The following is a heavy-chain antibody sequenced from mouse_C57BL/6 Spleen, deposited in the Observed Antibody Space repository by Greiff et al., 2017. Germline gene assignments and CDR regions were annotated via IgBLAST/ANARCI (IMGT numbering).Heavy chain of an antibody. CDR2: ISSGSSSI. J-gene: IGHJ4*01. CDR1: GFTFSDYG. Sequence: EVHLVESGGGLVKPGGSLKLSCAASGFTFSDYGMHWVRQAPEKGLEWVAYISSGSSSIYYADTVKGRFTISRDNAKNTLFLQMTSLRSEDTAMYYSARPGYDCDPYYAMDYWGQGTSVTVSS. D-gene: IGHD2-4*01. CDR3: ARPGYDCDPYYAMDY. V-gene: IGHV5-17*01.